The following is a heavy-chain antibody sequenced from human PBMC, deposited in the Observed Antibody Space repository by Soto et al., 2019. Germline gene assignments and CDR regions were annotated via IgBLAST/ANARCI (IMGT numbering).Heavy chain of an antibody. CDR3: ALSGRYYYGMDV. D-gene: IGHD6-25*01. Sequence: GGSLRLSCAASGFTFSSYEMNWVRQAPGKVLEWVSYISSSGSTIYYADSLKGRFTISRDNAKNSLYLQMNSLRAEETAVYYCALSGRYYYGMDVWGQGTTVTVSS. V-gene: IGHV3-48*03. CDR1: GFTFSSYE. CDR2: ISSSGSTI. J-gene: IGHJ6*02.